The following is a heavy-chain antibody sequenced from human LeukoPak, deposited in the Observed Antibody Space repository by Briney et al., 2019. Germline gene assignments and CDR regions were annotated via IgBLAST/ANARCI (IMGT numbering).Heavy chain of an antibody. J-gene: IGHJ4*02. Sequence: ASVKVSCKASGYTFTSYYMHWVRQAPGQGLEWMGMINPSGGSTSYAQKFQGRVTMTRDTSTSTVYMELSSLRSEDTAVYYCARVGSGYSYGSPFDYWGQGTLVTVSS. V-gene: IGHV1-46*01. CDR3: ARVGSGYSYGSPFDY. CDR1: GYTFTSYY. CDR2: INPSGGST. D-gene: IGHD5-18*01.